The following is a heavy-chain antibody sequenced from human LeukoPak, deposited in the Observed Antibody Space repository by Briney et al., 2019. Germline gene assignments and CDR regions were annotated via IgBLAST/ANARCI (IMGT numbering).Heavy chain of an antibody. CDR1: GGSISSYY. CDR2: IYYSGST. D-gene: IGHD3-10*01. CDR3: ATDYYGSGTDAFDI. Sequence: SETLSLTCTVSGGSISSYYWSWIRQPPGKGLEWIGYIYYSGSTNYNSSLKSRVTISVDTSKNQFSLKLSSVTAADTAVYYCATDYYGSGTDAFDIWGQGTMVTVSS. J-gene: IGHJ3*02. V-gene: IGHV4-59*08.